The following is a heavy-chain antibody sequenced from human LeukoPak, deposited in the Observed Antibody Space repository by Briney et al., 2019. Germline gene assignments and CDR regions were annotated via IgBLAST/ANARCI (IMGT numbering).Heavy chain of an antibody. Sequence: ASVKVSCKTSGYTFIHYYMHWVRQASGEGFEWMGIVDPSGDIATYAQKFQGRVTLTTDTSTSTFYMELSSLRSEDTAIYYCARDSFGVRGFDHWGQGTPVTVSS. CDR3: ARDSFGVRGFDH. CDR2: VDPSGDIA. J-gene: IGHJ4*02. V-gene: IGHV1-46*01. CDR1: GYTFIHYY. D-gene: IGHD3-10*01.